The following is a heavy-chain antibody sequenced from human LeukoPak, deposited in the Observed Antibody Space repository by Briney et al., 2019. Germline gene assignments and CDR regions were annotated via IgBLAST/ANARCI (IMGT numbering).Heavy chain of an antibody. CDR2: IRYDEVKK. CDR1: GFSINTFA. V-gene: IGHV3-30*02. D-gene: IGHD5-24*01. CDR3: AKALRSDGFNYEKALDV. Sequence: GGSLRLSCAASGFSINTFAMHWVRQAPGKGLEWVAFIRYDEVKKYYADSVKGRFTISRDNSKNSLYLQLNSLKVEDTALYYCAKALRSDGFNYEKALDVWGRGTTVTVSS. J-gene: IGHJ6*02.